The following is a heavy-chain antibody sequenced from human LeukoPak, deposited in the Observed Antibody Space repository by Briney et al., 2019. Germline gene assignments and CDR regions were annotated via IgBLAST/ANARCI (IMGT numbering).Heavy chain of an antibody. CDR3: AKDRPYCTNGVCYLDAFDI. D-gene: IGHD2-8*01. CDR1: GFTFSSYA. CDR2: ISGSGGST. J-gene: IGHJ3*02. Sequence: GGSLRLSCAASGFTFSSYAMSWVRQAPGKGLEWVSAISGSGGSTYYADSVKGRFTISRDNSKNTLYLQMNSLRAEDTAVYYRAKDRPYCTNGVCYLDAFDIWGQGTMVTVSS. V-gene: IGHV3-23*01.